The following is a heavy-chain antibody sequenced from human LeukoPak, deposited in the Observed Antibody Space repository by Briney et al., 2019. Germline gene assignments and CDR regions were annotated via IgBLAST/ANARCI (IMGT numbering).Heavy chain of an antibody. CDR3: TRESSYAFDI. Sequence: GGSLRLSCVLSGFTFSGYSMTWVRQAPGEGLEWLSYISSSSSIIHYADSVKGRFTISRDNAKNSLYLQMNSLRDEDTAVYYCTRESSYAFDIWGQGPMVTVSS. D-gene: IGHD3-10*01. CDR1: GFTFSGYS. J-gene: IGHJ3*02. CDR2: ISSSSSII. V-gene: IGHV3-48*02.